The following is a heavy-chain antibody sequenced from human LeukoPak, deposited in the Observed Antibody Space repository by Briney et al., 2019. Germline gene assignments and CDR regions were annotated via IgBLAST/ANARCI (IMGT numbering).Heavy chain of an antibody. CDR2: IYSGGST. Sequence: GGSLRLSCAASGFTVSSNYMSWVRQAPGKGLEWVSVIYSGGSTYYADSVKGRFTISRDNSKNTLYLQMNSLRAEDTAVYYCAREGSSGYYPMRGYYFDYWGQGTLVTVSP. V-gene: IGHV3-53*01. CDR1: GFTVSSNY. J-gene: IGHJ4*02. CDR3: AREGSSGYYPMRGYYFDY. D-gene: IGHD3-22*01.